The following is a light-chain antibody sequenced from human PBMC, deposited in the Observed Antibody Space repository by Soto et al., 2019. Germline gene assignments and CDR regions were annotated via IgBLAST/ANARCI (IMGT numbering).Light chain of an antibody. J-gene: IGLJ1*01. CDR1: RTDVGGYNF. CDR2: EVT. Sequence: QSALTQPASVSGSLGQSITMSCTGTRTDVGGYNFVSWYQQHPDKAPKLLIYEVTNRPSGVSNRFSGSKSGNTASLTISGLQAEDEADYYCSSYTSTGTPVFGTGTKLTVL. CDR3: SSYTSTGTPV. V-gene: IGLV2-14*01.